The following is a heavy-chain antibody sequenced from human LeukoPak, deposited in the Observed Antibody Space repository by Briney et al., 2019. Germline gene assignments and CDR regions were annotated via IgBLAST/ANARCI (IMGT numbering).Heavy chain of an antibody. J-gene: IGHJ4*02. Sequence: GGSLRLSCAASGFTFSTYSMNWVRQAPGKGLEWVSYISSSGSTIYYADSVKGRFTISRDNAKNSLYLQMNSLRAEDTAVYYCARGEEWFGELLAYDYWGQGTLVTVSS. CDR1: GFTFSTYS. CDR3: ARGEEWFGELLAYDY. D-gene: IGHD3-10*01. V-gene: IGHV3-48*04. CDR2: ISSSGSTI.